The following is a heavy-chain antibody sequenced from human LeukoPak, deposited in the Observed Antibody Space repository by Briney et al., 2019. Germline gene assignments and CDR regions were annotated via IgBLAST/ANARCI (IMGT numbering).Heavy chain of an antibody. CDR1: GFTFSSYG. D-gene: IGHD3-9*01. J-gene: IGHJ3*02. CDR2: IWYDGSNK. V-gene: IGHV3-33*01. Sequence: GGSLRLSCAASGFTFSSYGMHWVRQAPGKGLEWVAVIWYDGSNKYYADSVKGRFTISRDNSKNTLYLQMNSLRAEDTAVYYCAREAGYYDILTGYFTDAFDIWGQGTMVTVSS. CDR3: AREAGYYDILTGYFTDAFDI.